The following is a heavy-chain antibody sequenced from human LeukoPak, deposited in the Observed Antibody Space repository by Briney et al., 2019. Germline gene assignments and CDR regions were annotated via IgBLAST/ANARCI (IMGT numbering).Heavy chain of an antibody. J-gene: IGHJ4*02. D-gene: IGHD3-22*01. V-gene: IGHV3-23*01. CDR1: GFTFSSYA. CDR3: AKEILILYCDSSGCDY. Sequence: GGSLRLSCAASGFTFSSYAMSWVRQAPGKGLEWVSAISGSGGSTYYADSVKGRFTISRDNSKNTLYLQMNSLRAEDTAVYYCAKEILILYCDSSGCDYWGQGTLVTVSS. CDR2: ISGSGGST.